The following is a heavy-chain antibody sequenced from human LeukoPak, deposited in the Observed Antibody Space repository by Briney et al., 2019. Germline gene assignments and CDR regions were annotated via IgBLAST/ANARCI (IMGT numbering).Heavy chain of an antibody. D-gene: IGHD3-22*01. Sequence: ASVKVSCKASGFTFTSSAMQWVRQARGQRLEWIGWIVVGSGNTNYAQKFQERVTITRDMSTSTAYMELSSLRSEDTAVYYCARVGDSSGFDYWGQGTLVTVSS. CDR3: ARVGDSSGFDY. CDR2: IVVGSGNT. V-gene: IGHV1-58*02. CDR1: GFTFTSSA. J-gene: IGHJ4*02.